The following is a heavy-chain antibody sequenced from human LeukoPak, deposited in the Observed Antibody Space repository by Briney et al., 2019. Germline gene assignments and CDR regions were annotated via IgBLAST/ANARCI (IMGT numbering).Heavy chain of an antibody. V-gene: IGHV3-30-3*01. J-gene: IGHJ4*02. CDR3: AKGVGWLQLYFDY. CDR2: LSYDGSNK. Sequence: PGGSLRLSCAASGFTSSTYPMHWVRQAPGKGLEWVAILSYDGSNKYYADSVKGRFTISRDNSKNTLYLQMNSLRAEDTAMYYCAKGVGWLQLYFDYWGQGSLVTVSS. CDR1: GFTSSTYP. D-gene: IGHD5-24*01.